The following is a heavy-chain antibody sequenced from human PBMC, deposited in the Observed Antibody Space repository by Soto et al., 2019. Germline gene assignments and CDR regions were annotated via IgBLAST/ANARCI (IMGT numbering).Heavy chain of an antibody. V-gene: IGHV1-69*06. J-gene: IGHJ6*02. CDR3: ARDLWGGTYYGMDV. CDR1: GGTFSSYA. Sequence: SVKVSCKASGGTFSSYAISWVRQAPGQGLEWMGGIIPIFGTANYAQKFQGRVTITADKSTSTAYMELSSLRSEDTAVYYCARDLWGGTYYGMDVWRQGTTVTVSS. CDR2: IIPIFGTA. D-gene: IGHD1-1*01.